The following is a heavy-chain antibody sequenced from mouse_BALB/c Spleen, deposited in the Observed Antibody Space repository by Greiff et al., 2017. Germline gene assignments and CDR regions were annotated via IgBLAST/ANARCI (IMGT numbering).Heavy chain of an antibody. J-gene: IGHJ4*01. CDR2: IYPYNGGT. CDR1: GYTFTDYN. D-gene: IGHD2-10*02. CDR3: ARKYGNLYYAMDY. Sequence: EGQLVESGPELVKPGASVKISCTASGYTFTDYNMHWVKQSHGKSLEWIGYIYPYNGGTGYNQKFKSKATLTVDNSSSTAYMELRSLTSEDSAVYYCARKYGNLYYAMDYWGQGTSVTVSS. V-gene: IGHV1S29*02.